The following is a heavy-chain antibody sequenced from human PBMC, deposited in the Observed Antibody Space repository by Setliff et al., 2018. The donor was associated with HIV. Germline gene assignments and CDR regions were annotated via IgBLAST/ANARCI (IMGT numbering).Heavy chain of an antibody. CDR2: IYYSGST. V-gene: IGHV4-59*08. J-gene: IGHJ4*02. CDR3: ARGGLGVVTSFDS. D-gene: IGHD3-3*01. CDR1: GASFSGYY. Sequence: SETLSLTCAVYGASFSGYYWSWIRQPPGKGLEWIGYIYYSGSTNYSPSLKSRVTISLDTSKKQFSLKLSSVTAADTAVYYCARGGLGVVTSFDSWGPGTLVTVSS.